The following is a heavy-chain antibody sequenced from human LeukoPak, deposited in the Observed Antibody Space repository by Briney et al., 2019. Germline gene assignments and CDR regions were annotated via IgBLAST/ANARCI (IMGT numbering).Heavy chain of an antibody. J-gene: IGHJ3*01. V-gene: IGHV1-18*01. CDR3: ARDLKVYGSGLMDV. CDR1: GYTFTSYG. CDR2: ISAYNGNT. Sequence: GASVKVSCKASGYTFTSYGISWVRQAPGQGLEWMGWISAYNGNTNYAQKLQGRVTMTTDTSTSTAYMELRSLRSDDTAVYYCARDLKVYGSGLMDVWGQGTMVTVSS. D-gene: IGHD3-10*01.